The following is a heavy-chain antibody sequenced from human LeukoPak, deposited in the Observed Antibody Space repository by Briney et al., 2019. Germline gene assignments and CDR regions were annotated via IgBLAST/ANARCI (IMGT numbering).Heavy chain of an antibody. D-gene: IGHD6-19*01. CDR3: ARPETQYSSGLDGFDI. CDR1: GGTFSSYA. V-gene: IGHV1-69*13. J-gene: IGHJ3*02. Sequence: SVKVSCKASGGTFSSYAISWVRQAPGQGLEWMGGIIPIFGTANYAQKFQGRVTITADESTSTAYMELSSLRSEDTAVYYCARPETQYSSGLDGFDIWGQGTMVTVSS. CDR2: IIPIFGTA.